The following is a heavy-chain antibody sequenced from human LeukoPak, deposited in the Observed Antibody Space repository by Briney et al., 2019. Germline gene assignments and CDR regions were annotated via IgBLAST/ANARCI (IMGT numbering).Heavy chain of an antibody. Sequence: GESLRLSCAASGFTFSSYGMHWVRQAPGKGLEWVAFIRYDGSNKYYADSVKGRFTISRDNSKNTLYLQMNSLRAEDTAVYYCAKGLPSSGWYPPPFDYWGQGTLVTVSS. V-gene: IGHV3-30*02. CDR2: IRYDGSNK. CDR3: AKGLPSSGWYPPPFDY. J-gene: IGHJ4*02. CDR1: GFTFSSYG. D-gene: IGHD6-19*01.